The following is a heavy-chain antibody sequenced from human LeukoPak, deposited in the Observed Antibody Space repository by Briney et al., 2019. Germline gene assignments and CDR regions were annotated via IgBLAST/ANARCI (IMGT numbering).Heavy chain of an antibody. CDR3: SRDAGHQLSRRNYYAMDV. V-gene: IGHV4-59*01. Sequence: SSETLSLTCTVSGGFISSYYWSWIRQPPGKGLEWIAYVYYSGTTNYNPSLKSRVTISVDTSKNQFSLKLSSVTAADTAVYYCSRDAGHQLSRRNYYAMDVWGQGTTVTVSS. D-gene: IGHD1-1*01. CDR1: GGFISSYY. CDR2: VYYSGTT. J-gene: IGHJ6*02.